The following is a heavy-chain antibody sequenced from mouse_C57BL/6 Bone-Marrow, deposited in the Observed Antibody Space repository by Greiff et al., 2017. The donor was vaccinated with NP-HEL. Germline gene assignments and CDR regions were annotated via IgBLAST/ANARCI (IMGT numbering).Heavy chain of an antibody. V-gene: IGHV14-4*01. D-gene: IGHD2-1*01. CDR3: THGNYVPSYAMDY. J-gene: IGHJ4*01. CDR1: GFNIKDDY. Sequence: EVMLVESGAELVRPGASVKLSCTASGFNIKDDYMHWVKQRPEQGLEWIGWIDPENGDTEYASKFQGKATITADTSSNTAYLQLSSLTSEDTAVYYCTHGNYVPSYAMDYWGQGTSVTVSS. CDR2: IDPENGDT.